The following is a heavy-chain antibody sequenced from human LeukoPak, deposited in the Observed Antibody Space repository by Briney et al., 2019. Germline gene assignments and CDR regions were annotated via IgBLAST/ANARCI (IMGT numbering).Heavy chain of an antibody. CDR2: IYHNGNA. D-gene: IGHD5-18*01. J-gene: IGHJ4*02. CDR1: GGSISSRSYY. CDR3: ASGGYSYGFDY. Sequence: LSLTCTVSGGSISSRSYYWGWIRQPPGKGLEWIGYIYHNGNAYYSPSLKSRVTISVDRSKNQLSLKLSSVTAADTAMYYCASGGYSYGFDYWGQGTLVTVSS. V-gene: IGHV4-30-2*01.